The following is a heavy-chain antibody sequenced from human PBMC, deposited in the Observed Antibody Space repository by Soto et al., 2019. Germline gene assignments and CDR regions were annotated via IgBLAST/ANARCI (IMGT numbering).Heavy chain of an antibody. J-gene: IGHJ6*02. D-gene: IGHD3-10*01. CDR1: GFTFSTYW. CDR3: ARDRGPPRYLYYGMDV. Sequence: GGSLRLSCAASGFTFSTYWMSWVRQAPGKGLEWVGNIKQDGSGENYVDSVKGRFTISRDNANHSLYLQMNSLRAEDTAVYYCARDRGPPRYLYYGMDVWGQGTTVT. CDR2: IKQDGSGE. V-gene: IGHV3-7*01.